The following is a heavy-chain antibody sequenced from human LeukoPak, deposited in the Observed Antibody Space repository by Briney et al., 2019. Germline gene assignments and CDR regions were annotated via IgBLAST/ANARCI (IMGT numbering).Heavy chain of an antibody. Sequence: GASVKVSCKASGYTFTSYGISWVRQAPGQGLEWMGRISAYNGNTNYAQKLQGRVTMTTDTSTSTAYMELRSLRSDDTAVYYCARGLRGYSYGKPLFDYWGQGTLVTVSS. CDR3: ARGLRGYSYGKPLFDY. D-gene: IGHD5-18*01. V-gene: IGHV1-18*01. J-gene: IGHJ4*02. CDR1: GYTFTSYG. CDR2: ISAYNGNT.